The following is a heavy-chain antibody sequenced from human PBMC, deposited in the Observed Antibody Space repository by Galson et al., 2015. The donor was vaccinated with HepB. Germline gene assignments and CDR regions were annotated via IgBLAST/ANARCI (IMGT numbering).Heavy chain of an antibody. J-gene: IGHJ4*02. CDR3: ARGGDCSSTSCYFFVY. D-gene: IGHD2-2*01. V-gene: IGHV1-24*01. Sequence: SVKVSCKVSGYTLTELSMHWVRQAPGKGLEWMGGFDPEDGETIYAQKFQGRVTMTEDTSTDTAYMELSSLRAEDTAVYYCARGGDCSSTSCYFFVYWGQGTLVTVSS. CDR2: FDPEDGET. CDR1: GYTLTELS.